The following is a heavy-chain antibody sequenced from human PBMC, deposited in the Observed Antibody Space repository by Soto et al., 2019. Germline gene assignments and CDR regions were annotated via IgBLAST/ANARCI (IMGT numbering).Heavy chain of an antibody. D-gene: IGHD3-10*01. CDR1: GYTFTSYY. Sequence: AAVKVSCKASGYTFTSYYMHWVRQAPGQGLEWMGIINPSGGSTSYAQKFQGRVTMTRDTSTSTVYMELSSLRSEDTAVYYCARDRDYGSGSYYNSGSLYYFDYWGQGTLVTVSS. CDR3: ARDRDYGSGSYYNSGSLYYFDY. V-gene: IGHV1-46*01. J-gene: IGHJ4*02. CDR2: INPSGGST.